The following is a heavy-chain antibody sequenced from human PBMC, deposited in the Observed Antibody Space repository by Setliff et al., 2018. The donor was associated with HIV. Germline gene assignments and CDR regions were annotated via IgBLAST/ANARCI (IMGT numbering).Heavy chain of an antibody. CDR1: GGSISSGGYS. Sequence: LSLTCAVSGGSISSGGYSWSWIRQPPGKGLEWVSGISWNSGSIGYADSVTGRFTISRDNGKNSLYLVMTSLSRDDTAFYYCARDIAAGDNNNHETNYHYYGLDVWGQGTAVTVSS. CDR2: ISWNSGSI. V-gene: IGHV3-9*01. D-gene: IGHD6-25*01. CDR3: ARDIAAGDNNNHETNYHYYGLDV. J-gene: IGHJ6*02.